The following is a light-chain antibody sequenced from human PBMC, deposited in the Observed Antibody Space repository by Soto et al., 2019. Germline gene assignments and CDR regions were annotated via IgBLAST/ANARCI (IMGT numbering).Light chain of an antibody. V-gene: IGKV3-15*01. CDR2: GAS. CDR3: QQYNNSPGT. CDR1: QSVSGN. Sequence: EIVMTQSPATLSVSPGERATLSCRASQSVSGNLAWCQQKPGQAPRLLIYGASTRATGIPARFSGSGSGTEFTLTISSLQAEDFAVYYCQQYNNSPGTFGQGTKVEIK. J-gene: IGKJ1*01.